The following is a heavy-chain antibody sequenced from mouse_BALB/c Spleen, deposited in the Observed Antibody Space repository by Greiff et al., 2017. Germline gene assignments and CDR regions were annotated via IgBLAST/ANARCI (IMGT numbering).Heavy chain of an antibody. CDR3: ARDYYGSSGWYFDV. D-gene: IGHD1-1*01. V-gene: IGHV5-4*02. CDR2: ISDGGSYT. J-gene: IGHJ1*01. Sequence: EVQVVESGGGLVKPGGSLKLSCAASGFTFSDYYMYWVRQTPEKRLEWVATISDGGSYTYYPDSVKGRFTISRDNAKNNLYLQMSSLKSEDTAMYYCARDYYGSSGWYFDVWGAGTTVTVSS. CDR1: GFTFSDYY.